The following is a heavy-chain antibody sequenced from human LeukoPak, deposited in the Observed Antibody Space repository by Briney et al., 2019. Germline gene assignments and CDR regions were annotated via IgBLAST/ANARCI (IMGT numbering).Heavy chain of an antibody. J-gene: IGHJ6*03. CDR1: GYTFTSYD. Sequence: ASVKVSCKASGYTFTSYDINWVRQATGQGLEWMGWMNPNRGNTGYAQKFQGRVTITRNTSISTAYMELSSLRSEDTAVYYCAREYGDYDYVYYYYYMDVWGKGTTVTVSS. V-gene: IGHV1-8*03. CDR3: AREYGDYDYVYYYYYMDV. D-gene: IGHD4-17*01. CDR2: MNPNRGNT.